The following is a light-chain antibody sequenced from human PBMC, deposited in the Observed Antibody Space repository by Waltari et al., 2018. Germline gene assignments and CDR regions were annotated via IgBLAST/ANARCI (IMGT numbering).Light chain of an antibody. Sequence: EIVLTQSPATLSLSPGERATLPCRASQSVSSYFAWYQQQPGQAPRILIYDASNRATGIHARCSGSWSGTDFTLTISSLEPEDFAVYYCQQRSNWPPYTFGQGTKLEIK. V-gene: IGKV3-11*01. CDR2: DAS. CDR3: QQRSNWPPYT. J-gene: IGKJ2*01. CDR1: QSVSSY.